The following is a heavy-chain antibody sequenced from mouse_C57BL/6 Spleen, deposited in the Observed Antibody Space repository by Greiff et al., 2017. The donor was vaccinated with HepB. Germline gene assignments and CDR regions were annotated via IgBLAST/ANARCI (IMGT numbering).Heavy chain of an antibody. J-gene: IGHJ2*01. CDR3: AREGENYYGSSYRDYFDY. CDR2: IDPNSCGT. D-gene: IGHD1-1*01. Sequence: VQLQQPGAELVKPGASVKLSCKASGYTFTSYWMHWVKQRPGRGLEWIGRIDPNSCGTKYNEKFKSKATLTVDKPSSTAYMQLSSLTSEDSAVYYCAREGENYYGSSYRDYFDYWGQGTTLTVSS. V-gene: IGHV1-72*01. CDR1: GYTFTSYW.